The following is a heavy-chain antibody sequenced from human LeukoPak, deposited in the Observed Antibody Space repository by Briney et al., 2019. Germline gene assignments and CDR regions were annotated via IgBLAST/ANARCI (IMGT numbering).Heavy chain of an antibody. J-gene: IGHJ2*01. CDR1: GFTVSSNY. CDR3: ARESSDFWSGYPNWYFDL. V-gene: IGHV3-53*01. D-gene: IGHD3-3*01. CDR2: IYSGGST. Sequence: GGSLRLSCAASGFTVSSNYMSWVRQAPGKGLEWVSVIYSGGSTYYADSVKGRFTISRDNSKNTLYLQMNSLRAEDTAVYYCARESSDFWSGYPNWYFDLWGRGTLVTVSS.